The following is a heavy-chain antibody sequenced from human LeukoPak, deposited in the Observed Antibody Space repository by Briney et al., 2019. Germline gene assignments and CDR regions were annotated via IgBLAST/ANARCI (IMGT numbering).Heavy chain of an antibody. D-gene: IGHD6-13*01. CDR2: IIPIFGTA. J-gene: IGHJ4*02. V-gene: IGHV1-69*13. CDR3: AHQQLGSSEFDY. CDR1: VGTFSSYA. Sequence: SLKVSCKASVGTFSSYAISWVRQAPEQGLEWMGGIIPIFGTANYAQKFQGRVTITADESTRTAYMELRSLRSEDTAVYYCAHQQLGSSEFDYWGQGALVTVSS.